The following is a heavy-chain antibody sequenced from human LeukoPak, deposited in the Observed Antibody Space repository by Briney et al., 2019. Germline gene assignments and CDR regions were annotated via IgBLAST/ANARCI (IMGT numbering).Heavy chain of an antibody. CDR2: IYYSGST. D-gene: IGHD3-10*01. CDR1: GGSISSSSYY. Sequence: SETLSLTCTVSGGSISSSSYYWGWIRQPPGKGLEWIGSIYYSGSTYYNPSLKSRVTISVDTSKNQFSLKLSSVTAADTAVYYCARALGFGEPHDAFDIWGQGTMVTVSS. V-gene: IGHV4-39*07. J-gene: IGHJ3*02. CDR3: ARALGFGEPHDAFDI.